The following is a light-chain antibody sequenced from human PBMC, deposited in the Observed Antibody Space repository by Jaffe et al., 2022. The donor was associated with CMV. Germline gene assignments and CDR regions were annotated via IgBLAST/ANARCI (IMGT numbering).Light chain of an antibody. Sequence: DIQMTQSPSSLSAFVGDRVTITCRASQGISNALAWYQQKPGKAPKLLLYAASRLENGVPSRFSGSGSGTDYTLTISSLQPEDFATYYCQQYYSTPPQWTFGQGTKVEIK. CDR2: AAS. V-gene: IGKV1-NL1*01. J-gene: IGKJ1*01. CDR1: QGISNA. CDR3: QQYYSTPPQWT.